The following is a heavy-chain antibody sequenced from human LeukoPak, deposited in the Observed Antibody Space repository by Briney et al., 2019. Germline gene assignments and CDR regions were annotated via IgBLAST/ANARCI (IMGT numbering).Heavy chain of an antibody. CDR1: DVSFDDYY. Sequence: SETLSLTCAVSDVSFDDYYWSWIRQPPGKGLEWIGYIYYSGSTNYNPSLKSRVTISVDTSKNQFSLKLSSVTAADTAVYYCARTQYCSSTSCYLDYWGQGTLVTVSS. J-gene: IGHJ4*02. CDR2: IYYSGST. V-gene: IGHV4-59*08. D-gene: IGHD2-2*01. CDR3: ARTQYCSSTSCYLDY.